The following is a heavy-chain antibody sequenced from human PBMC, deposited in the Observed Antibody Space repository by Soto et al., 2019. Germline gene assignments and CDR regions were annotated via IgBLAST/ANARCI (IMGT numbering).Heavy chain of an antibody. D-gene: IGHD1-26*01. J-gene: IGHJ4*02. Sequence: QVQLVESGGGVVQPGRSLRLSCAASEFTFSKFAIHWVRQAPGKGLEWVAVISNDGRKTYHIDSVKGRFTISRDNSNNTLFLQMNSLRLEDTAVYYCAKDISTYSGGYTYYFDYWGQGTLVTVSS. CDR3: AKDISTYSGGYTYYFDY. V-gene: IGHV3-30*18. CDR1: EFTFSKFA. CDR2: ISNDGRKT.